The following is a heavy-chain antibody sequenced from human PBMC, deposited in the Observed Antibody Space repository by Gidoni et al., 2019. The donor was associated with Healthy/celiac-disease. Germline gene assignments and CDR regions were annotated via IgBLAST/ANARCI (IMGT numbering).Heavy chain of an antibody. V-gene: IGHV3-21*01. CDR3: ARDCPIFGVGIDY. CDR2: ISSSSSYI. J-gene: IGHJ4*02. D-gene: IGHD3-3*01. CDR1: GFTFSSYS. Sequence: EVQLVESGGGLVKPGGSLRRSCAASGFTFSSYSMNWVRQAPGKGLEWVSSISSSSSYIYYADSVKGRFTISRDNAKNSLYLQMNSLRAEDTAVYYCARDCPIFGVGIDYWGQGTLVTVSS.